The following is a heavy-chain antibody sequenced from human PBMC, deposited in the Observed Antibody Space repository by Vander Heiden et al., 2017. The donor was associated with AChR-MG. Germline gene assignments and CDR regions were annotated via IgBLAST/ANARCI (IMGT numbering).Heavy chain of an antibody. CDR1: GFTFSSYW. J-gene: IGHJ4*02. V-gene: IGHV3-74*01. CDR3: ARVGEDDYGWGSYRPPDY. Sequence: EVRLVESGGGLVQPGGSLRLSCAASGFTFSSYWMHWVRQAPGKGLVWVSRINSDGSSTSYADSVKGRVTISRDNAKNTLYLQMNSLRAEDTAVYYCARVGEDDYGWGSYRPPDYWCQGTLVTVSS. CDR2: INSDGSST. D-gene: IGHD3-16*02.